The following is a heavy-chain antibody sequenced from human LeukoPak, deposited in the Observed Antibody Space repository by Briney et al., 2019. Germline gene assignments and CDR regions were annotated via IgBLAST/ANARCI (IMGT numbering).Heavy chain of an antibody. Sequence: GGSLRLSCAASGFTFSSYSMNWVRQAPGKGLEWVSSISSSSSYIYYADSVKGRFAISRDNAKNSLYLQMNSLRAEDTAVYYCAELGITMIGGVWGKGTTVTISS. J-gene: IGHJ6*04. CDR3: AELGITMIGGV. V-gene: IGHV3-21*01. D-gene: IGHD3-10*02. CDR1: GFTFSSYS. CDR2: ISSSSSYI.